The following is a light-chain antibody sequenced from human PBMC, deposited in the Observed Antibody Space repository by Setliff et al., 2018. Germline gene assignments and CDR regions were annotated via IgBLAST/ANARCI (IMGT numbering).Light chain of an antibody. Sequence: QSVLTQPPSASGSPGQSVTISCTGTSSDVGGYNYVSWYQQHPGKAPKLMIYEVNKRPSGVPDRFSGSKSGNTASLTVSGLQTEDEADYYCSSYAGSITLYVFGTGTKVTV. CDR1: SSDVGGYNY. CDR3: SSYAGSITLYV. J-gene: IGLJ1*01. V-gene: IGLV2-8*01. CDR2: EVN.